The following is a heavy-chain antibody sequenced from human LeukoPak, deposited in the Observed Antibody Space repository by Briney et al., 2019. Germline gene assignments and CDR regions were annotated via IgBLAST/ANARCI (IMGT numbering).Heavy chain of an antibody. CDR3: AWGYCSGGSCLSAFDI. CDR1: GFTFSSYS. J-gene: IGHJ3*02. Sequence: GGSLRLSCAASGFTFSSYSMNCVRQAPGKGLEWVSSISSSSSYIYYADSVKGRFTISRDNAKNSLYLQMNSLRAEDTAVYYCAWGYCSGGSCLSAFDIWGQGTMVTVSS. V-gene: IGHV3-21*01. D-gene: IGHD2-15*01. CDR2: ISSSSSYI.